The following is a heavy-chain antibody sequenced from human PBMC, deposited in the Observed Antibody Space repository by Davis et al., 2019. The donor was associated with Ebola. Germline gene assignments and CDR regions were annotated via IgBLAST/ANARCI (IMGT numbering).Heavy chain of an antibody. J-gene: IGHJ6*02. CDR3: ARGRTVPNYYYGMDV. D-gene: IGHD4-11*01. CDR1: GGSISTYH. V-gene: IGHV4-59*08. CDR2: IYYGGTT. Sequence: SETLSLTCTVSGGSISTYHWNWIRQTPGKGLEWIGYIYYGGTTNYNPSLTSRVIISVGPSRNQVSLNLSSVTAADTAVYYCARGRTVPNYYYGMDVWGQGTMVTVSS.